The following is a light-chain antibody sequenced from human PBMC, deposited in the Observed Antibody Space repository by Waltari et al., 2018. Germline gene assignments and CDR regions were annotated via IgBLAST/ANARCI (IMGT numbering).Light chain of an antibody. CDR1: QSISTY. CDR2: DVS. Sequence: DIQMTQSPSSLSASVGDRVTIACRASQSISTYLNWYQQKPGKAPKLLVFDVSSLQSGVPSRFSGSGSGTEFTLTISSLQPEDFATYYCQQNYRTPPTFGQGTRVEV. V-gene: IGKV1-39*01. CDR3: QQNYRTPPT. J-gene: IGKJ5*01.